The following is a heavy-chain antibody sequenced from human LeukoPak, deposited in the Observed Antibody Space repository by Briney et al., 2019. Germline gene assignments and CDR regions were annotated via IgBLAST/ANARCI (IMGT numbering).Heavy chain of an antibody. Sequence: NPSETLSLTCAVYGGSFSGYYWSWIRQPPGKGLEWIGEINHSGSTNYNPSLKSRVTISVDTSKNQFSLKLSSVTAADTAVYYCARGAGRNYSRGDYWGQGTLVTVSS. J-gene: IGHJ4*02. V-gene: IGHV4-34*01. CDR2: INHSGST. D-gene: IGHD4-11*01. CDR3: ARGAGRNYSRGDY. CDR1: GGSFSGYY.